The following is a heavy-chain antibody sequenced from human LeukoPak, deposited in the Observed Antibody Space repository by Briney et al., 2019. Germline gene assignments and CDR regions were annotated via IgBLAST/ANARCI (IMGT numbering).Heavy chain of an antibody. D-gene: IGHD1-26*01. V-gene: IGHV1-69*05. J-gene: IGHJ4*02. Sequence: SVKVSYKASGTTFSRSAISWVRQAPGQGREWMGGVIPMLGTTNYAQKFQDRVSITTDESTSTASMEVSSLRSVDTAVYYCARDDGSATLGFDSWGQGTLVTVSS. CDR3: ARDDGSATLGFDS. CDR1: GTTFSRSA. CDR2: VIPMLGTT.